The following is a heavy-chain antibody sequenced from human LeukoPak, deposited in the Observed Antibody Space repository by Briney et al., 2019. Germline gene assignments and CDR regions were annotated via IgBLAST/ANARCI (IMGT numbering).Heavy chain of an antibody. V-gene: IGHV3-23*01. CDR1: GFTFSSYA. J-gene: IGHJ4*02. CDR3: AKDPQMGAAADY. D-gene: IGHD6-13*01. Sequence: PGGSLRLSCAASGFTFSSYAMSWVRQAPGKGLEWVSTISGSGTRTYYADSVKGRFTISRDISKNTLYLQMNGLRAEDTALFYCAKDPQMGAAADYWGQGTLVTVSS. CDR2: ISGSGTRT.